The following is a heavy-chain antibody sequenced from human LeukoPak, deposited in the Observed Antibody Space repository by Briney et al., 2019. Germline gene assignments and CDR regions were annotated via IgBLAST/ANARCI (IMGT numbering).Heavy chain of an antibody. Sequence: SQTLSLTCTVSGGSISSADYSWSWIRQPPGKGLEGIGYIYYSGSTYYNPSLKSRVTISVDTSKNPFSLRLSSVTAADTAVYYCARAKSQRGYTYGPHTYFDYWGQGTLVTVSS. CDR1: GGSISSADYS. V-gene: IGHV4-30-4*01. CDR3: ARAKSQRGYTYGPHTYFDY. J-gene: IGHJ4*02. CDR2: IYYSGST. D-gene: IGHD5-18*01.